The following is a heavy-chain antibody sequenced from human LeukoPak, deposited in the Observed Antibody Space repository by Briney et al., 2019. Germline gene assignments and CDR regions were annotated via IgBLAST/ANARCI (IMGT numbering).Heavy chain of an antibody. Sequence: SETLSLTCTVSGGSISSSSYYWGWIRQPPGKGLEWIGSIYYSGSTYYNPSLKSRVTISVDTSKNQFSLKLSSVTAADTAVYYCASLIEYSSSWPIDYWGQGTLVTVSS. J-gene: IGHJ4*02. CDR3: ASLIEYSSSWPIDY. V-gene: IGHV4-39*07. CDR1: GGSISSSSYY. CDR2: IYYSGST. D-gene: IGHD6-13*01.